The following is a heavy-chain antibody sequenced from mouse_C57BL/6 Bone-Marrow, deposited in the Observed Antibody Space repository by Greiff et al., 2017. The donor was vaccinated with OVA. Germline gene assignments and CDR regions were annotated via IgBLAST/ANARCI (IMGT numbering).Heavy chain of an antibody. D-gene: IGHD2-4*01. Sequence: QVQLQQPGAELVKPGASVKLSCKASGYTFTSYWMHWVKQRPGQGLEWIGMIHPNSGSTNYNEKFKSKATLTVDKSSSTAYMQLSSLTSEDSAVYYCARVGYDYDDVFAYWGQGTLVTVSA. CDR1: GYTFTSYW. CDR2: IHPNSGST. CDR3: ARVGYDYDDVFAY. V-gene: IGHV1-64*01. J-gene: IGHJ3*01.